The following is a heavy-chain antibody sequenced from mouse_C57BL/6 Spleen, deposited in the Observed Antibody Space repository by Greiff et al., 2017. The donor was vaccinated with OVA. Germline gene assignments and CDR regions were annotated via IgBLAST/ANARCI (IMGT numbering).Heavy chain of an antibody. CDR3: ARYYYGNYFDY. J-gene: IGHJ2*01. V-gene: IGHV1-82*01. Sequence: VQLVESGPELVKPGASVKISCKASGYAFSSSWMNWVKQRPGKGLEWIGRIYPGDGDTNYNGKFKGKATLTADKSSSTAYMQLSSLTSEDSAVYFCARYYYGNYFDYWGQGTTLTVSS. CDR1: GYAFSSSW. CDR2: IYPGDGDT. D-gene: IGHD2-1*01.